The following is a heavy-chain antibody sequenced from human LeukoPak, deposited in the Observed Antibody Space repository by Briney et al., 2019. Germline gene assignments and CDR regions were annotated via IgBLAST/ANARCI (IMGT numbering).Heavy chain of an antibody. Sequence: PSETLSLTCTVSGDSISSGNYYWSWIRQPAGKGLEWIGRIYTSGSTNYNPSLKSRVTISVDTSKNQFSLKLSSVTAADTAVYYCARDLISSSSDWFDPWGQGTLVTVSS. CDR3: ARDLISSSSDWFDP. D-gene: IGHD6-6*01. J-gene: IGHJ5*02. V-gene: IGHV4-61*02. CDR2: IYTSGST. CDR1: GDSISSGNYY.